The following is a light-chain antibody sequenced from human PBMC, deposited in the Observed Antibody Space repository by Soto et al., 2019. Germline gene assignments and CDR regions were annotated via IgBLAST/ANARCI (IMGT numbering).Light chain of an antibody. Sequence: DIVMTQSPDSLAVSLGERATINCKSSQSVLYSSNNKNYLAWYQQKPVQPPKLLIYWASTRESGVPDRFSGSGSGTDFTLTIGSLQAEAVAVYYCQQYYSTPQTFGQGTKVEIK. CDR2: WAS. J-gene: IGKJ1*01. CDR1: QSVLYSSNNKNY. V-gene: IGKV4-1*01. CDR3: QQYYSTPQT.